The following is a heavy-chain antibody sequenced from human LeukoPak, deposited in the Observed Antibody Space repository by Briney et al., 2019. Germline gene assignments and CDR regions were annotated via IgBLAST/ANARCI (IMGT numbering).Heavy chain of an antibody. Sequence: ASVKVSCKASGYTFTGYYMHWVRQAPGQGLEWMGWINPNSGGTNYAQKFQGRVTMTRDTSISTAYVELSRLRSEDTAVYYCASDSSKSSLADPWGQGTLVTVSS. V-gene: IGHV1-2*02. D-gene: IGHD2-2*01. J-gene: IGHJ5*02. CDR3: ASDSSKSSLADP. CDR2: INPNSGGT. CDR1: GYTFTGYY.